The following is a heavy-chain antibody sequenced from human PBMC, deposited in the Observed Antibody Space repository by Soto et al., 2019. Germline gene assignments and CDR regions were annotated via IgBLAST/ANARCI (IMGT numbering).Heavy chain of an antibody. V-gene: IGHV3-53*04. J-gene: IGHJ2*01. Sequence: EVQLVESGGGLVQPGGSLRLSCAASGFNVSRSYMTWVRQAPGRGLEWISFIYSGGTTHYADSVRGRFTISRHNSENTLYLQLNSLRVEDTAVYYCARHLRLVGFGEYDLWGRGTLVTVSS. CDR1: GFNVSRSY. CDR3: ARHLRLVGFGEYDL. CDR2: IYSGGTT. D-gene: IGHD3-10*01.